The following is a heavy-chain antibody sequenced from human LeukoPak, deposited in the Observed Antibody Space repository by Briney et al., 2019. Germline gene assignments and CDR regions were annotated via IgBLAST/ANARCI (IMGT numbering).Heavy chain of an antibody. J-gene: IGHJ4*02. D-gene: IGHD3-10*01. Sequence: GGSLRLSCAASGFTFSSYGMHWVRQAPGKGLEWVAVIWYDGSNKYYADSVKGRFTISRDNSKNTLYLQMNSLRAEDTAVYYCARVPIVRGVRSALTFHSDYWGQGTLVTVSS. CDR1: GFTFSSYG. CDR2: IWYDGSNK. V-gene: IGHV3-33*01. CDR3: ARVPIVRGVRSALTFHSDY.